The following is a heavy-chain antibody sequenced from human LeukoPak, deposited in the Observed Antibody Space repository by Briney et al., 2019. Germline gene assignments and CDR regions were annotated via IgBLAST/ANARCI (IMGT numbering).Heavy chain of an antibody. CDR1: GFTFDDYA. CDR2: ITWNSGRV. Sequence: GGSLRLSCAASGFTFDDYAMHWVRQVPGKGLEWVSGITWNSGRVVYADSVKGRFTIPRDNAKNSLYLQMDSLRPEDMGLYYCAKGFGGYDYYFDHWGQGTLVTVPS. J-gene: IGHJ4*02. V-gene: IGHV3-9*03. D-gene: IGHD5-12*01. CDR3: AKGFGGYDYYFDH.